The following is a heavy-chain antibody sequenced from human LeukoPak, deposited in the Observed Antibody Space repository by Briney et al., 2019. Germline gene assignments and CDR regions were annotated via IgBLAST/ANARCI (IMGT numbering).Heavy chain of an antibody. CDR3: ARDLLRRTGAFDI. Sequence: GGSLRLSCVASGFTFSSYWMHWVRQAPGKGLVWVSRINRDGSSTSYADSLKGRFTISRDNAKNRLYLQMNSLRAEDTAVYYCARDLLRRTGAFDIWGQGTMVTVSS. CDR2: INRDGSST. CDR1: GFTFSSYW. V-gene: IGHV3-74*01. D-gene: IGHD4-17*01. J-gene: IGHJ3*02.